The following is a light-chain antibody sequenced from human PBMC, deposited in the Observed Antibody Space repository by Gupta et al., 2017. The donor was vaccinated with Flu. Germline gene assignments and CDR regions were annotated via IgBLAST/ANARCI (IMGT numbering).Light chain of an antibody. CDR3: QQRSDWLI. CDR2: DLS. V-gene: IGKV3-11*01. Sequence: IVLTQSPATLSLSPGDVTTLSCRASQSVSSFLACYQQKPGQAPRLLIYDLSKRATGIPARFSGSGSGTDLTITISSLPPEDFAVYFCQQRSDWLIFGEGTMVEIK. CDR1: QSVSSF. J-gene: IGKJ1*01.